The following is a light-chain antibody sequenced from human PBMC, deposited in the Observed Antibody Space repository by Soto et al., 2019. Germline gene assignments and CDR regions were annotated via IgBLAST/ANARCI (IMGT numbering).Light chain of an antibody. CDR2: NNN. Sequence: QSVLTQPPSASGTPGQRVTISCSGSSSNIGSHTVNWYQHLPGTAPKLLLYNNNQRPSGVPARFSGSRSGTSASLAISGLQSEDEANYYCAAWDDSLNGVLFGGGTKVTVL. CDR3: AAWDDSLNGVL. CDR1: SSNIGSHT. V-gene: IGLV1-44*01. J-gene: IGLJ2*01.